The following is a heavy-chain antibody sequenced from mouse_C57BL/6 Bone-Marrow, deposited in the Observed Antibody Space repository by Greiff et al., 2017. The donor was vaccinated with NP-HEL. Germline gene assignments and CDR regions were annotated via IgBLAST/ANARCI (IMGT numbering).Heavy chain of an antibody. V-gene: IGHV14-4*01. Sequence: EVQLQQSGAELVRPGASVKLSCTASGFNIKDDYMHWVKQRPEQGLEWIGWIDPENGDTEYASKFQGKATITADTSSNTAYLQLSSLTSEDTAVYYCTHSYYSNFPYAMDYWGQGTSVTVSS. CDR3: THSYYSNFPYAMDY. D-gene: IGHD2-5*01. CDR2: IDPENGDT. CDR1: GFNIKDDY. J-gene: IGHJ4*01.